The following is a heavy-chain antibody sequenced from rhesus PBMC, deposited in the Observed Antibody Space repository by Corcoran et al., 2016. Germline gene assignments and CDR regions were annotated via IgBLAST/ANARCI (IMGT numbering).Heavy chain of an antibody. CDR3: TMRSHY. CDR2: IGSAGSYK. CDR1: GFTFSSYG. Sequence: EVQLVESGGGLVQPGGSLRLSCAASGFTFSSYGMSWVRQAQGKGVEWFPSIGSAGSYKYYADSVKGRFTISRDNAKNSLSLQMNSLRAEDTAVYYCTMRSHYWGQGVLVTVSS. J-gene: IGHJ4*01. D-gene: IGHD1-44*02. V-gene: IGHV3S16*01.